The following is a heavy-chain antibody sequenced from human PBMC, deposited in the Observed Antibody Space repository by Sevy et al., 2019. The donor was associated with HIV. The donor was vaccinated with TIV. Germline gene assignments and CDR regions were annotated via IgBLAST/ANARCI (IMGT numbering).Heavy chain of an antibody. CDR2: IKSKTDGGTG. CDR1: GFTFTNTW. CDR3: TTGDPYNRYGYMRPYFFDY. Sequence: GGSLRLSCAASGFTFTNTWMSWVRQAPGKGLEWVGRIKSKTDGGTGDYAAPVKGRFSISIDNSKNTLYLQMNSLKTEVTAVYYGTTGDPYNRYGYMRPYFFDYWGQGTLVTVSS. V-gene: IGHV3-15*01. J-gene: IGHJ4*02. D-gene: IGHD5-18*01.